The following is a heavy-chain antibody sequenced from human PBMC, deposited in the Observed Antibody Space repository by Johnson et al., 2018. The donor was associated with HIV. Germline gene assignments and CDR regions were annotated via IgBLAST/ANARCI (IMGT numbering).Heavy chain of an antibody. Sequence: QVQLVESGGGVVQPGGSLRLSCAASGFTFSSYGMHWVRQAPGQGLEWVAFIRYDGRNKYYADSVKGRFTISRDNSKNTLYLQMNSLRAEDTAVYYCAKDPPGVDDIHAFDIWGQGTMVTVSS. V-gene: IGHV3-30*02. J-gene: IGHJ3*02. CDR3: AKDPPGVDDIHAFDI. CDR2: IRYDGRNK. D-gene: IGHD3-9*01. CDR1: GFTFSSYG.